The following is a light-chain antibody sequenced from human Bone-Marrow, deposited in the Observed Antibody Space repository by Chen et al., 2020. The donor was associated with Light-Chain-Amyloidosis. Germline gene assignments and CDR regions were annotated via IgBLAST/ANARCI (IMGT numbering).Light chain of an antibody. CDR1: NSDVGGDNH. CDR2: DVT. CDR3: SSYTITNTLV. J-gene: IGLJ1*01. V-gene: IGLV2-14*01. Sequence: QPALTQPASVSGSPGQSITISCPGTNSDVGGDNHVSWYQQHPAKAPKLMIYDVTNRPSWVPYRFSGSKSDNTASLTISGLQTEDEADYFCSSYTITNTLVFGSGTRVTVL.